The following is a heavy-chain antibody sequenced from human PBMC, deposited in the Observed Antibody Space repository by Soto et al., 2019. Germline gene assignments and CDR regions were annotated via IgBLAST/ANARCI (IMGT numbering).Heavy chain of an antibody. CDR3: ARVLDSSGYYYLPGY. CDR1: GYTFTNYG. CDR2: INAINGNA. J-gene: IGHJ4*02. D-gene: IGHD3-22*01. Sequence: VASVKVSCKASGYTFTNYGISWVRQAPGQGLEWMGGINAINGNAKYAQKFQGRVTMTADKSTSTAYMELSSLRSEDTAVYYCARVLDSSGYYYLPGYWGQGTLVTVSS. V-gene: IGHV1-18*01.